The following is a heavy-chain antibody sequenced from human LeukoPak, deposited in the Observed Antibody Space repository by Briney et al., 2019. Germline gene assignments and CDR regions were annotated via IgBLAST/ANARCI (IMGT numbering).Heavy chain of an antibody. CDR3: ARSYSSGSYYFDY. CDR2: IYYSGST. V-gene: IGHV4-59*08. J-gene: IGHJ4*02. CDR1: GGSISSYY. D-gene: IGHD6-19*01. Sequence: TSETLSLTCTVSGGSISSYYWSWIRQPPGKGLEWIGYIYYSGSTNYNPSLKSRVTISVDTSKNQFSLKLSSVTAADTAVYYCARSYSSGSYYFDYWGQGTLVTVSS.